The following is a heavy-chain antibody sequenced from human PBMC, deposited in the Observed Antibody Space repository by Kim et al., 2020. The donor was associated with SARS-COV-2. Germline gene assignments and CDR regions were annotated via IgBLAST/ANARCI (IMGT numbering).Heavy chain of an antibody. J-gene: IGHJ5*02. D-gene: IGHD3-3*01. Sequence: SETLSLTCTVSGGSISRSSYYWGWIRQPPGKGLEWIGSLYYSGSIYYNPSLKSRVTISVDTSKNQFSLKLSSVTAADTAVYYCASLQLRHITSFGVVVEGYWFDLWGQGTMVTVSS. CDR3: ASLQLRHITSFGVVVEGYWFDL. V-gene: IGHV4-39*01. CDR1: GGSISRSSYY. CDR2: LYYSGSI.